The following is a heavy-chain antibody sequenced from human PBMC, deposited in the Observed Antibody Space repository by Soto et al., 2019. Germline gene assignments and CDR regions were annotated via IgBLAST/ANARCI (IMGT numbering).Heavy chain of an antibody. CDR1: GGSISSYY. D-gene: IGHD3-9*01. CDR3: ARGLLDYDILTGYPSYYYYYGMDV. V-gene: IGHV4-59*12. J-gene: IGHJ6*02. CDR2: IYYSGST. Sequence: SETLSLTCTVSGGSISSYYWSWIRQPPGKGLEWIGYIYYSGSTNYNPSLKSRVTISVDTSKNQFSLKLSSVTAADTAVYYCARGLLDYDILTGYPSYYYYYGMDVWGQGTTVTVSS.